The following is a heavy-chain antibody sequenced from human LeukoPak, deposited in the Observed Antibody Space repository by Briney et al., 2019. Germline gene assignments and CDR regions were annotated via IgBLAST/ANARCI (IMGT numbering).Heavy chain of an antibody. J-gene: IGHJ4*02. CDR3: ARAVNDFWSGPENRYFDY. CDR1: GGTFSSYA. V-gene: IGHV1-69*13. Sequence: SVKVSCKASGGTFSSYAISWVRQAPGQGLEWMGGIIPIFGTANYAQKFQGRVTITADESTSTAYMELSSLRSEDTAVYYCARAVNDFWSGPENRYFDYWGQGTLVTVSS. D-gene: IGHD3-3*01. CDR2: IIPIFGTA.